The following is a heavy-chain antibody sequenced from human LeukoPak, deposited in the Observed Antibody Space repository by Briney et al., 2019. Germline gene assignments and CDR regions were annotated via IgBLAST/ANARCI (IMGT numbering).Heavy chain of an antibody. D-gene: IGHD2-21*02. CDR1: GFTFSNYG. V-gene: IGHV3-30*03. CDR2: ISYDGSNK. CDR3: ARWDLPWGDGTNFDY. J-gene: IGHJ4*02. Sequence: QTGGSLRLSCAASGFTFSNYGMHWVRQAPGKGLEWVAVISYDGSNKYYADSVKGRFTISRDNSKNTLYLQMNSLRAEDTAVYYCARWDLPWGDGTNFDYWGQGTLVTVSS.